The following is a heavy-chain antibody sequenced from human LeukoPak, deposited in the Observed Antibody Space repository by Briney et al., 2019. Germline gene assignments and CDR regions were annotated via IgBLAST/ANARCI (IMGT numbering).Heavy chain of an antibody. CDR3: ARDSASGYDPPFDY. CDR1: GFTFSSYW. J-gene: IGHJ4*02. V-gene: IGHV3-7*03. Sequence: GGSLRLSCAASGFTFSSYWMSWVRQAPGKGLEWVANIKQDGSEKYYVDSVKGRFTISRDNAKNSLYLQMNSLRAEDTAVYYYARDSASGYDPPFDYWGQGTLVTVSS. D-gene: IGHD5-12*01. CDR2: IKQDGSEK.